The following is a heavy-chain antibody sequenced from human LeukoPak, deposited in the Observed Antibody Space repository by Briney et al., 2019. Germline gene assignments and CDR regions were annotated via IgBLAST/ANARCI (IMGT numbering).Heavy chain of an antibody. Sequence: SETLSLTCTVSGGSVSSGSYYWSWIRQPPGKGLEWIGYIYYSGSTNYNPSLKSRVTISVDTSKNQFSLKLSSVTAVDTAVYYCARSRVAAPFDYRGQGTLVTVSS. CDR2: IYYSGST. V-gene: IGHV4-61*01. J-gene: IGHJ4*02. CDR1: GGSVSSGSYY. D-gene: IGHD6-6*01. CDR3: ARSRVAAPFDY.